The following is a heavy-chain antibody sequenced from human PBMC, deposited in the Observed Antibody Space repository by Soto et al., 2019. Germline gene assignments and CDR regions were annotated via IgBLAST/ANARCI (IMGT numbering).Heavy chain of an antibody. CDR2: ISAYNGNT. D-gene: IGHD2-2*01. CDR1: GYTFTSYG. V-gene: IGHV1-18*01. J-gene: IGHJ3*02. CDR3: ASCSSTSCYYAVGLAGSDAFDI. Sequence: GASVKVSCKASGYTFTSYGISWVRQAPGQGLEWMGWISAYNGNTNYAQKLQGRVTMTTDTSTSTAYMELRSLRSDDTAVYYCASCSSTSCYYAVGLAGSDAFDIWGQGTMVTVSS.